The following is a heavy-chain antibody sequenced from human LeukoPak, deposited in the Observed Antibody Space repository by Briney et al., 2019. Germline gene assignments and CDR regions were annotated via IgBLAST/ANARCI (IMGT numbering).Heavy chain of an antibody. CDR2: IYYSGST. D-gene: IGHD3-9*01. V-gene: IGHV4-59*01. Sequence: SETLSLTCTVSGGSISSYYWSWIRQPPGKGLEWIGYIYYSGSTNYNPSLKSRVTISVDTSKNQFSLKLSSVTAADTAVYYCARAPPYYDILTGYFLGGMDVWGQGTTVTVSS. CDR1: GGSISSYY. CDR3: ARAPPYYDILTGYFLGGMDV. J-gene: IGHJ6*02.